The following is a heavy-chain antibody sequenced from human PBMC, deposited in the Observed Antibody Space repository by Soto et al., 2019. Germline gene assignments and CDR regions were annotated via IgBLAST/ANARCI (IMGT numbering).Heavy chain of an antibody. CDR2: IYYSGST. D-gene: IGHD3-22*01. CDR1: GGSISSYY. Sequence: SETLPLTCTVPGGSISSYYWRWIRQPPGKGLEWIGYIYYSGSTYYNPSLKSRVTISVDTSKNQFSLKLSSVTAADTAVYYCARETYYYDSSGYYYGYYYGMDVWGQGTTVTVS. CDR3: ARETYYYDSSGYYYGYYYGMDV. J-gene: IGHJ6*02. V-gene: IGHV4-59*06.